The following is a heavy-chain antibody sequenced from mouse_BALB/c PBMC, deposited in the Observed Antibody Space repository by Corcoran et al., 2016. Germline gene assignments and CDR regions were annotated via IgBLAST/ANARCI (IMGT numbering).Heavy chain of an antibody. CDR2: ILPGSGST. CDR3: ARAYRYYAMDY. D-gene: IGHD2-14*01. J-gene: IGHJ4*01. V-gene: IGHV1-9*01. Sequence: QVKLQQCGAELMKTGASVKKPCKATGYTCSSYWIEWVKPRPGHGIEWSGEILPGSGSTNYNEKFKGKATFTADTSFNTAYMQLSSLTSEDSAVYYCARAYRYYAMDYWRQRTSVTVSS. CDR1: GYTCSSYW.